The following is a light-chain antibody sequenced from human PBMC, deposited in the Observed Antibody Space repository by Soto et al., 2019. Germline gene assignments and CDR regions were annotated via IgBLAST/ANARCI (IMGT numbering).Light chain of an antibody. V-gene: IGKV1-5*01. J-gene: IGKJ1*01. CDR2: PAS. Sequence: DIQMTQSPSTLSASIGDRVTISCRASQNIGRWLSCYQQKPGTAPNLLIYPASNLRGGVPSRFSGGGSGTEFTLTISSLQPDDIATYSCQQYNSYSWTFGQGTKVDIK. CDR1: QNIGRW. CDR3: QQYNSYSWT.